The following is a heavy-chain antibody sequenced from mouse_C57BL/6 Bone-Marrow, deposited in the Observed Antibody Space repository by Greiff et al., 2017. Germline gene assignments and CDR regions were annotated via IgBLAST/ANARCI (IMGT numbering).Heavy chain of an antibody. CDR1: GYTFTSYW. CDR2: INPSSGYT. J-gene: IGHJ4*01. V-gene: IGHV1-7*01. D-gene: IGHD2-2*01. Sequence: QVQLQQSGAELAKPGASVTLSCKASGYTFTSYWMHWVKQRPGQGLEWIGYINPSSGYTKYNQKFKDKATLTADKSSSTAYMQLSSLTYEDSAVYYCRGYDGDYAMDYWGQGTSVTVSS. CDR3: RGYDGDYAMDY.